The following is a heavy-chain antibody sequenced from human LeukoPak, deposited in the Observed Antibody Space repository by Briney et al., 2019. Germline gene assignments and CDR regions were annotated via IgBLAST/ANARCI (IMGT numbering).Heavy chain of an antibody. D-gene: IGHD1-7*01. J-gene: IGHJ4*02. CDR1: GFTFSSYA. CDR2: ISGSGGST. V-gene: IGHV3-23*01. Sequence: GGSLRLSCAASGFTFSSYAMSWVRQAPGKGLEWVSAISGSGGSTYYADSVKGRFTISRDNSKNTLYLQMSSLRAEDTAVYYCAKDWKYPYYFDYWGQGTLVTVSS. CDR3: AKDWKYPYYFDY.